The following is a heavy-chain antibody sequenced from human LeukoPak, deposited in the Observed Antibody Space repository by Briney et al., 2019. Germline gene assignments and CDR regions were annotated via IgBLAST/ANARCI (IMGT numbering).Heavy chain of an antibody. CDR2: IKKDGSEK. J-gene: IGHJ4*02. Sequence: GGSLRLSCAVSGSTLSSDWMSWVRQAPGKGLEWVANIKKDGSEKYYVESVKGRFTISRDNAKNSLYLQMNSLRAEDTAVYYCARGRYSSRSGGYYFDFWGQGTLVTVSS. CDR3: ARGRYSSRSGGYYFDF. V-gene: IGHV3-7*01. D-gene: IGHD6-13*01. CDR1: GSTLSSDW.